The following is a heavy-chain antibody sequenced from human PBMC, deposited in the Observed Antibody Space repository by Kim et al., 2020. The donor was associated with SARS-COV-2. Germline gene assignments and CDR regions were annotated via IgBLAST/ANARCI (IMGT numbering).Heavy chain of an antibody. V-gene: IGHV4-34*01. Sequence: SETLSLTCAVYGGSFSGYYWSWIRQPPGKGLEWIGEINHSGSTNYNPSLKSRVTISVDTSKNQFSLKLSSVTAADTAVYYCARGSSSITIFGVVIDTDDWFDPWGQGTLVPVSS. CDR3: ARGSSSITIFGVVIDTDDWFDP. CDR1: GGSFSGYY. D-gene: IGHD3-3*01. CDR2: INHSGST. J-gene: IGHJ5*02.